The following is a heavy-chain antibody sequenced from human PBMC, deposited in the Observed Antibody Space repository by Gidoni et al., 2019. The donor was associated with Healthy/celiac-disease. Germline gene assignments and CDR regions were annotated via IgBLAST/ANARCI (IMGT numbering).Heavy chain of an antibody. CDR1: GFTFSSYA. V-gene: IGHV3-23*01. J-gene: IGHJ4*02. D-gene: IGHD4-17*01. CDR2: ISGSGGRT. CDR3: AKEAPYGDYSVDY. Sequence: EVQLLESGGGLVQPGGSLRLSCAASGFTFSSYAMSWVRQAPGKGLEWVSAISGSGGRTYYAESVKGRFTITRDNTKNTLYLQMNSLGAEDTAVYYCAKEAPYGDYSVDYWGQGTLVTVSS.